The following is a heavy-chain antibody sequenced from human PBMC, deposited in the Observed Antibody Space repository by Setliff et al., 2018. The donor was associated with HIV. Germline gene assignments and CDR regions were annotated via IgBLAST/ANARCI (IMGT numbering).Heavy chain of an antibody. V-gene: IGHV4-39*01. CDR2: SHNNGNT. Sequence: SETLSLTCTVSGGSISSSSYYWGWIRQPPGKGLEWIGYSHNNGNTHYNPSLKSRVTISVDTSKNHVSLRLNSVTAADTAVYYCARQGSWLDSWGQGTLVTVSS. CDR1: GGSISSSSYY. CDR3: ARQGSWLDS. J-gene: IGHJ5*01. D-gene: IGHD2-15*01.